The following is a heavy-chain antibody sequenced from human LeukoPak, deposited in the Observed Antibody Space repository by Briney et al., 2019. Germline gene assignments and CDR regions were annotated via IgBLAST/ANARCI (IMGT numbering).Heavy chain of an antibody. Sequence: GGSLRLSCAASGFTFSSYGMHWVRQAPGKGLEWVSAISGSGGSTYYADSVKGRFTISRDNSKNTLYLEMNSLRAEDTAIYYCAKMKGHPLPKYYMDVWGQGTTVTVSS. V-gene: IGHV3-23*01. CDR2: ISGSGGST. CDR3: AKMKGHPLPKYYMDV. J-gene: IGHJ6*03. CDR1: GFTFSSYG.